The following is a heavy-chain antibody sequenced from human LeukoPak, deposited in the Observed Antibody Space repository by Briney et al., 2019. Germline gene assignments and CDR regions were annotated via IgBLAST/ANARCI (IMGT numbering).Heavy chain of an antibody. CDR2: ISYDGSNK. CDR1: GFTFSSYA. Sequence: PGRSLRLSCAASGFTFSSYAMHWVRQAPGKGLEWVAVISYDGSNKYYADSVKGRFTISRDNSKNTLYLQMNSLRAEDTAVYYCAREHYMDVWGKGTTVTVSS. J-gene: IGHJ6*03. V-gene: IGHV3-30-3*01. CDR3: AREHYMDV.